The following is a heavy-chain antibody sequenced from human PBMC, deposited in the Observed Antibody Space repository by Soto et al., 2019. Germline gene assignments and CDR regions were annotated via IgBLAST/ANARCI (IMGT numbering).Heavy chain of an antibody. Sequence: GGSLRLSCAASGFTVSSNYMSWVRQAPGKGLEWVSVIYSGGSTYYADSVKGRFTISRDNSKNTLYLQMNSLRAEDTAVYYCAREESSGWYHDAFDIWGQGTMVTVSS. D-gene: IGHD6-19*01. V-gene: IGHV3-66*01. CDR2: IYSGGST. CDR1: GFTVSSNY. J-gene: IGHJ3*02. CDR3: AREESSGWYHDAFDI.